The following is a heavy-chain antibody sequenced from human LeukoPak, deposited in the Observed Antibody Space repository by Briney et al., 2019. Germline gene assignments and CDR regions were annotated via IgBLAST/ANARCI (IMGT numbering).Heavy chain of an antibody. CDR3: ARVRVTTVTTGPFDY. D-gene: IGHD4-17*01. CDR2: IWYDGSNK. V-gene: IGHV3-33*01. Sequence: QSGGSLRLSCAASGFTFSSYGMHWVRQAPGKGLEWVAVIWYDGSNKYYADSVKGRFTIFRDNSKNTLYLQMNSLRAEDTAVYYCARVRVTTVTTGPFDYWGQGTLVTVSS. J-gene: IGHJ4*02. CDR1: GFTFSSYG.